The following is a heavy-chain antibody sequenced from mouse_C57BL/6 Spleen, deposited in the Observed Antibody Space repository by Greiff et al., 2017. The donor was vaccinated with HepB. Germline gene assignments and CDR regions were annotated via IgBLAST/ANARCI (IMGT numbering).Heavy chain of an antibody. J-gene: IGHJ1*03. V-gene: IGHV1-19*01. Sequence: VHVKQSGPVLVKPGASVKMSCKASGYTFTDYYMNWVKQSHGKSLEWIGVINPYNGGTSYNQKFKGKATLTVDKSSSTADMELNSLTSEDSAVYYCTTAPYGSSYDWYFDVWGTGTTVTVSS. D-gene: IGHD1-1*01. CDR1: GYTFTDYY. CDR3: TTAPYGSSYDWYFDV. CDR2: INPYNGGT.